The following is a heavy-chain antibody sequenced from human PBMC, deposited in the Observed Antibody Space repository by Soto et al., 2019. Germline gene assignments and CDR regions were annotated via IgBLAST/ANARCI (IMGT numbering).Heavy chain of an antibody. CDR1: GGTFSSYT. V-gene: IGHV1-69*02. D-gene: IGHD3-22*01. Sequence: ASVKVSWKGSGGTFSSYTISWVRQAPGQGLEWMGRIIPILGIANYAQKFQGRVTITADKSTSTAYMELSSLRSEDTAVYYCERGGREYYYDSSGYYLPYWGQGTLVTVSS. CDR2: IIPILGIA. CDR3: ERGGREYYYDSSGYYLPY. J-gene: IGHJ4*02.